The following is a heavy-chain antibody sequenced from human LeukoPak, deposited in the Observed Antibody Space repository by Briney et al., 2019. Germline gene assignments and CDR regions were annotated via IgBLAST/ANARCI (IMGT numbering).Heavy chain of an antibody. CDR3: ASQSSGSSTRAPDF. V-gene: IGHV3-48*04. J-gene: IGHJ4*02. CDR2: ISASSRTT. D-gene: IGHD1-26*01. CDR1: GAIFSSLS. Sequence: GGSLRLSCETSGAIFSSLSLNWVRQPPGKGLEWLSYISASSRTTYYADSVKGRFIVSRDNAKNSLFLQMDSLRADDTALYYCASQSSGSSTRAPDFWGQGTVVTVSS.